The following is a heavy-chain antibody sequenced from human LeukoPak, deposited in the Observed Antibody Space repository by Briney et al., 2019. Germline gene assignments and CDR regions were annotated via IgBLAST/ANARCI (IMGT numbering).Heavy chain of an antibody. CDR1: GGSISSYY. CDR3: ARDHLDCSGGSCLGFDY. CDR2: IYYSEST. Sequence: SETLSLTCTVSGGSISSYYWSWIRQPPGKGLEWIGYIYYSESTNYNPSLKSRVTISVDTSKNQFSLKLSSVTAADTAVYYCARDHLDCSGGSCLGFDYWGQGTLVTVSS. D-gene: IGHD2-15*01. J-gene: IGHJ4*02. V-gene: IGHV4-59*12.